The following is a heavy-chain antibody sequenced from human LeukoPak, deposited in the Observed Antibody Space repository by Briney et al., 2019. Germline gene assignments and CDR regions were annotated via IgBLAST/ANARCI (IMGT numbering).Heavy chain of an antibody. V-gene: IGHV4-39*01. CDR1: GGSISSSSYY. Sequence: PSETLSLTCTVSGGSISSSSYYWGWIRQPPGKGLEWIGSIYYSGSTYYNPSLKSRVTISVDTSKNQFSLKLSSVTAADTAVYYCARILTRSRIDYWGQGTLVTVSS. CDR2: IYYSGST. J-gene: IGHJ4*02. CDR3: ARILTRSRIDY.